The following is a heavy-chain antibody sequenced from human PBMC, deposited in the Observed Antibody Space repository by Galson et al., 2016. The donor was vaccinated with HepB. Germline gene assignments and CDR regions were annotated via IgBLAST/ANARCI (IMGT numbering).Heavy chain of an antibody. J-gene: IGHJ4*02. CDR2: NNTDTGSP. CDR3: ASGSGSSLAF. Sequence: SCKASGYSFTTYPINWVRQAPGQGLEWMGWNNTDTGSPAYAQGFTGRYVFSLDSSVSTAYLQIINLKTEDTAVYFCASGSGSSLAFWGQGSLVTVSS. CDR1: GYSFTTYP. V-gene: IGHV7-4-1*02. D-gene: IGHD3-10*01.